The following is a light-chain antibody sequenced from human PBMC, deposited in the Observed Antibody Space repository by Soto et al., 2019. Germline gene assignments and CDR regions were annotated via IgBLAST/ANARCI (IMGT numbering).Light chain of an antibody. V-gene: IGKV3-20*01. CDR2: GAS. Sequence: MVMTQSPGTLSSSPGERATLSCRASQTVTSNYLAWYQQKPGQAPRLLIYGASGRATGIPDRFSGSGSGTDFTLTISRLEPEDFAVYYCQQSGSSPPTFGGGTKVDIK. J-gene: IGKJ4*01. CDR3: QQSGSSPPT. CDR1: QTVTSNY.